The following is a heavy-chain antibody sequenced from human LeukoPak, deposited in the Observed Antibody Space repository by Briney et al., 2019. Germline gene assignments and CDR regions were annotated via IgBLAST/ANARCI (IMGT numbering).Heavy chain of an antibody. CDR2: IYTSGST. V-gene: IGHV4-4*07. Sequence: PSETLSPTCTVSGGSISSYYWSWIRQPAGKGLEWIGRIYTSGSTNYNPSLKGRVTLSVDSSKNQFSLRLSSVTAADTAVYYCARDGDYYDSSGYSNYFDYWGQGTLVTVSS. D-gene: IGHD3-22*01. J-gene: IGHJ4*02. CDR1: GGSISSYY. CDR3: ARDGDYYDSSGYSNYFDY.